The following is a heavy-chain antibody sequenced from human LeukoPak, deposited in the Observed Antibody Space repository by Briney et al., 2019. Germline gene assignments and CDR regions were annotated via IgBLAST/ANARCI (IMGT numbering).Heavy chain of an antibody. CDR2: IIPIFGTA. CDR1: GYTFTSYG. V-gene: IGHV1-69*01. D-gene: IGHD6-19*01. J-gene: IGHJ4*02. Sequence: GASVKVSCKASGYTFTSYGISWVRQAPGQGLEWMGGIIPIFGTANYAQKFQGRVTITADESTSTAYMELSSLRSEDTAVYYCARDLHSSGWGGYWGQGTLVTVSS. CDR3: ARDLHSSGWGGY.